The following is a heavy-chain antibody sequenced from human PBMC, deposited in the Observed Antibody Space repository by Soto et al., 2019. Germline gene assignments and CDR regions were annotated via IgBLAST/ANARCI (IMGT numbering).Heavy chain of an antibody. CDR3: ARQSQITMVRGVLNWFDP. J-gene: IGHJ5*02. CDR2: IYYSGST. D-gene: IGHD3-10*01. V-gene: IGHV4-39*01. Sequence: SETLSLTCTVSGGSISSSSYYWGWIRQPPGKGLEWIGSIYYSGSTYYNPSLKSRVTISVDTSKNQFSLKLSSVTAADTAVYYCARQSQITMVRGVLNWFDPWGQGTLVTVSS. CDR1: GGSISSSSYY.